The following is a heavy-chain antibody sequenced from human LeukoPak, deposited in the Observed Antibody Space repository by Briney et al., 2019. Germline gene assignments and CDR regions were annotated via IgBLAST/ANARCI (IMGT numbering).Heavy chain of an antibody. D-gene: IGHD4-17*01. Sequence: ASVKVSCKASGGTFSSYAISWVRQAPGQGLEWMGGIIPIFGTANYAQKFQGRVTMTTDTSTSTAYMELRSLRSDDTAVYYCARDALYGDYGYYYYMDVWGKGTTVTISS. CDR2: IIPIFGTA. CDR3: ARDALYGDYGYYYYMDV. V-gene: IGHV1-69*05. CDR1: GGTFSSYA. J-gene: IGHJ6*03.